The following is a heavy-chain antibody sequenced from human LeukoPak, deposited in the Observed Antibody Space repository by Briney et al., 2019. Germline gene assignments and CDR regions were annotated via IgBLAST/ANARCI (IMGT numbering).Heavy chain of an antibody. Sequence: KPGGSLRLSCAASGFTFSSYSMNWVRQAPGKGLEWVSSISSSSSYIYYADSVKGRFTISRDNAKNSLYLQMNSLRAEDTAVYYCARERPDIVVVPAALDYWGQGTLVTVSS. V-gene: IGHV3-21*01. CDR2: ISSSSSYI. J-gene: IGHJ4*02. CDR3: ARERPDIVVVPAALDY. CDR1: GFTFSSYS. D-gene: IGHD2-2*01.